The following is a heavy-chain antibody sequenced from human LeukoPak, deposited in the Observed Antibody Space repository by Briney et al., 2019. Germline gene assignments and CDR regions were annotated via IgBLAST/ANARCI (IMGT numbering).Heavy chain of an antibody. CDR3: ARDVEGGTFDI. V-gene: IGHV3-7*05. CDR2: IDQSGGRN. D-gene: IGHD3-16*01. CDR1: GFTFSRFW. Sequence: GGSLRLSCAASGFTFSRFWMNWVRRAPGRGLEWVANIDQSGGRNNYVDSVKGRFTISRDNAKNSLFLEMSSLRADDTAVYFCARDVEGGTFDIWGQGTTVTVSS. J-gene: IGHJ3*02.